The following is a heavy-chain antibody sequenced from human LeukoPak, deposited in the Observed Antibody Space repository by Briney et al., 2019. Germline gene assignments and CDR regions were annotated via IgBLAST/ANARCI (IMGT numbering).Heavy chain of an antibody. CDR1: GFTFSSYG. V-gene: IGHV3-7*01. Sequence: GGSLRLSCAASGFTFSSYGMSWVRQAPGKGLEWVANIKQDGSEKYYVDSVKGRFTISRDNAKNSLYLQMNSLRAEDTAVYYCARELRTSLDYWGQGTLVTVSS. J-gene: IGHJ4*02. CDR3: ARELRTSLDY. CDR2: IKQDGSEK. D-gene: IGHD1-14*01.